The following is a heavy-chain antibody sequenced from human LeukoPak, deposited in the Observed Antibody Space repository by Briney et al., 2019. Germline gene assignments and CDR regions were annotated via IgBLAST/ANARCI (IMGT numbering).Heavy chain of an antibody. J-gene: IGHJ6*02. CDR1: GYTFTCYY. D-gene: IGHD1-26*01. Sequence: ASVKVSCKASGYTFTCYYMHWVRQAPGQGLEWMGWINPNSGGTNYAQKFQGRVTVTRDTSISTAYMELSRLRSDDTAVYYCAREKWELLGREDYYYGMDVWGQGTTVTVSS. V-gene: IGHV1-2*02. CDR3: AREKWELLGREDYYYGMDV. CDR2: INPNSGGT.